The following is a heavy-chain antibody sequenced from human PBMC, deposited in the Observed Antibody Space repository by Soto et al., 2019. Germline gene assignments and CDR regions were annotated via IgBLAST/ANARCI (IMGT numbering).Heavy chain of an antibody. CDR2: ISAYNGNT. CDR3: ARDCSGGSCYYYCYGMDV. CDR1: GYTFTSYG. V-gene: IGHV1-18*01. D-gene: IGHD2-15*01. J-gene: IGHJ6*02. Sequence: QVQLVQSGAEVKKPGASVKVSCKASGYTFTSYGISWVRQAPGQGLEWMGWISAYNGNTNHAQKLQGRVTMTTDTSTSTASMELRSLRSDDTAVYYCARDCSGGSCYYYCYGMDVWGQGTTVTVSS.